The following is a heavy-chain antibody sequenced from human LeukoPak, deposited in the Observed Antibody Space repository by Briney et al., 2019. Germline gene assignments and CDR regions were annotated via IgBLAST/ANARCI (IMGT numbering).Heavy chain of an antibody. Sequence: SQTLSLTCTVSGGSISSGDYYWSWIRQPPGKGLEWIGYIYYSGGTYYNPSLKSRVTISVDTSKDQFSLKLSSVTAADTAVYYCARVASSSWYYFDYWGQGTLVTVSS. CDR2: IYYSGGT. CDR1: GGSISSGDYY. V-gene: IGHV4-30-4*08. J-gene: IGHJ4*02. CDR3: ARVASSSWYYFDY. D-gene: IGHD6-13*01.